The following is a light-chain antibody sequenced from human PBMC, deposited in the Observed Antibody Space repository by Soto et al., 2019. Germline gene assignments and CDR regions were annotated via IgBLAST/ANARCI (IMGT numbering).Light chain of an antibody. CDR2: DVS. J-gene: IGLJ1*01. CDR3: CSYAGSYTFPYV. Sequence: QSALTQPHSVSGSPGQSVTISCTGTSSDVGGYNYVSWYQQHPGKAPKLMIYDVSKRPSGVPDRFSGSKSGNTASLTISGLQAEDEADYYCCSYAGSYTFPYVFGTGTKVTVL. CDR1: SSDVGGYNY. V-gene: IGLV2-11*01.